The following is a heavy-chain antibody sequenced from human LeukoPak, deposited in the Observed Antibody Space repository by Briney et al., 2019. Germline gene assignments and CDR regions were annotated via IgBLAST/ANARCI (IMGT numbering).Heavy chain of an antibody. V-gene: IGHV1-8*03. CDR2: MNPNSGNT. J-gene: IGHJ5*02. CDR3: ARGTWNYGGNWFDP. Sequence: ASVKVSCKASGGTFSSYAISWVRQAPGQGLEWMGWMNPNSGNTGYAQKFQGRVTITRNTSISTAYMELSSLRSEDTAVYYCARGTWNYGGNWFDPWGQGTLVTVSS. CDR1: GGTFSSYA. D-gene: IGHD1-7*01.